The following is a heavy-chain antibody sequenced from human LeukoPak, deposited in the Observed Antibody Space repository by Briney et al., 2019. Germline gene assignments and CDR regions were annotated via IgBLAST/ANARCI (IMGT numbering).Heavy chain of an antibody. D-gene: IGHD3-3*01. CDR3: ATDRTSSTIFGVAPPSYFDY. Sequence: ASVKVSCKASGYTFTSYAMHWVRQAPGQRLEWMGWINAGNGNTKYSQKFQGRVTITRDTSASTAYMELSSLRSEDTAVYYCATDRTSSTIFGVAPPSYFDYWGQGTLVTVSS. J-gene: IGHJ4*02. CDR2: INAGNGNT. CDR1: GYTFTSYA. V-gene: IGHV1-3*01.